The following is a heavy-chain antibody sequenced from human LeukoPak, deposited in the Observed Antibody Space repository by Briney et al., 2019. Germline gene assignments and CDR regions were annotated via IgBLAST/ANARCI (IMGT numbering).Heavy chain of an antibody. J-gene: IGHJ5*02. Sequence: PGGSLRLSCAASGFNFSDYYMSWLRQAPGKGLEWISYISGSDSTIYSADSVKGRFTISRDNAKNSLYLHMNSLRAEDTAVYYCARAKTYYYDTSGLFDPWGQGTLVTVSS. V-gene: IGHV3-11*01. CDR1: GFNFSDYY. CDR3: ARAKTYYYDTSGLFDP. D-gene: IGHD3-22*01. CDR2: ISGSDSTI.